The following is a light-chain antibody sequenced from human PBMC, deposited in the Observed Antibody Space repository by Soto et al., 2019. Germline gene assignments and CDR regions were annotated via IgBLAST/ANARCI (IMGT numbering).Light chain of an antibody. Sequence: DIQVTQSPSSVSASVGDRVTITCRASQDIVAYLAWYQHKPGRAPELLIRAASTLQSGVPSRFSGSGSGTDFTLTINSLQPEDFATYYCLHYYTFPRTFGQGTKVDI. CDR1: QDIVAY. V-gene: IGKV1D-12*01. CDR3: LHYYTFPRT. J-gene: IGKJ1*01. CDR2: AAS.